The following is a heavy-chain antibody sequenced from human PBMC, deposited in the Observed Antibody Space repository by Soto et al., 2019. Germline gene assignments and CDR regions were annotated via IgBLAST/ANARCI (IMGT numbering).Heavy chain of an antibody. CDR1: GDSVRSRNYY. Sequence: PSETLSLTCTVSGDSVRSRNYYWSWVRQTPGKGLEWIGYIHNSGSTNYNPSLKSRVTISLDTSQNQFSLKLNSVTAADTAMYYCTRDDESAWFYVWGQGILVTVSS. D-gene: IGHD6-19*01. V-gene: IGHV4-61*01. CDR3: TRDDESAWFYV. CDR2: IHNSGST. J-gene: IGHJ4*02.